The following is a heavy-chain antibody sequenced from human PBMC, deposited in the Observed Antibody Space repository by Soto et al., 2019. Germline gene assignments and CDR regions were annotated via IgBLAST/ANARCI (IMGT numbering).Heavy chain of an antibody. D-gene: IGHD5-12*01. V-gene: IGHV3-74*01. CDR1: GFTLSNYW. CDR3: VRIRRGDGYTFGY. CDR2: INTDGSTT. Sequence: EVQLVESGGVSVQPGGPLRLPGTASGFTLSNYWMHWVRQAPGKGLVWVSLINTDGSTTTYADSVKGRFTISRDNAKNTLYLQMNSLRDEDTAVYYCVRIRRGDGYTFGYWGQGTLVTVSS. J-gene: IGHJ4*02.